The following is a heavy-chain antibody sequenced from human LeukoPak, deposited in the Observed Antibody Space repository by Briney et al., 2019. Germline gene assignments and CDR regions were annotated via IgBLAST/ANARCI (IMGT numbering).Heavy chain of an antibody. Sequence: GGSLRLSCAASGFTFSSYGMHWVRQAPGKGLEWVAVIPYDGSNKYYADSVKGRFTISGDNSKNTLYLQMNSLRAEDTAVYYCAKVGGDIVVVPAAILSYYGMDVWGQGTTVTVSS. V-gene: IGHV3-30*18. D-gene: IGHD2-2*02. CDR1: GFTFSSYG. CDR3: AKVGGDIVVVPAAILSYYGMDV. J-gene: IGHJ6*02. CDR2: IPYDGSNK.